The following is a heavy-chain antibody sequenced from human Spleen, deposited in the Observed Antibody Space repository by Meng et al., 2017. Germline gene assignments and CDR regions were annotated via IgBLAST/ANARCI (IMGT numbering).Heavy chain of an antibody. D-gene: IGHD1-14*01. J-gene: IGHJ4*02. CDR3: ARGDRGLRFATWSPEFDS. Sequence: QVRLQAPGPGLVTPSETLSLTGTVSGGSMSSYDWSWTRQPAGKGLEWIGRIYTSGRIDYNPSLKSRLTMSVDTSKNQFSLKLSSVTAADTAVYYCARGDRGLRFATWSPEFDSWGQGTLVTVSS. CDR2: IYTSGRI. CDR1: GGSMSSYD. V-gene: IGHV4-4*07.